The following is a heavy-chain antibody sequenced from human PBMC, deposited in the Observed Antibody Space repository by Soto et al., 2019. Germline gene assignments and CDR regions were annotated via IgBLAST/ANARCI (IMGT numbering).Heavy chain of an antibody. V-gene: IGHV3-15*07. J-gene: IGHJ6*02. CDR2: IKSKTDGGTT. CDR3: TTDLPVVVIFCPDPIPPSRYYYGMDV. CDR1: GFTFSNAW. Sequence: PGGSLRLSCAASGFTFSNAWMNWVRQAPGKGLEWVGRIKSKTDGGTTDYAAPVKGRFTISRDDSKNTLYLQMNSLKTEDTAVYYCTTDLPVVVIFCPDPIPPSRYYYGMDVWGQGTTVTVSS. D-gene: IGHD3-22*01.